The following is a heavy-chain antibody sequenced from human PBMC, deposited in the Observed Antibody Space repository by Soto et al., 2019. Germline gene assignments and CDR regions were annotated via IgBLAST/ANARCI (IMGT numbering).Heavy chain of an antibody. D-gene: IGHD3-3*01. CDR1: GFTFSNAW. V-gene: IGHV3-15*07. CDR2: IKSKTDGGTT. Sequence: EVQLVESGGGLVKPGGSLRLSCAASGFTFSNAWMNWVRQAPGKGLEWVGRIKSKTDGGTTDYAAPVKGRFTISRDDSKNTLYLQMNSLKTEDTAVYYCTTDPGVPTIFGVVISSYYGMDVWGQGTTVTVSS. CDR3: TTDPGVPTIFGVVISSYYGMDV. J-gene: IGHJ6*02.